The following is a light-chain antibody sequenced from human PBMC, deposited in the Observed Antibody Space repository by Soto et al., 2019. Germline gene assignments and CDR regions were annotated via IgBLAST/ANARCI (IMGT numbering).Light chain of an antibody. J-gene: IGLJ3*02. V-gene: IGLV1-40*01. CDR1: SSNIGGGYD. Sequence: QSVLTQPPSVSGAPGQRVTISCTWSSSNIGGGYDVHWYQQFPGTAPKLLIYDNSNRPSGVPDRFSGSKSGTSASLAITGLQAEDEADYYCQSYDNSLSGSRVFGGGTKLTVL. CDR3: QSYDNSLSGSRV. CDR2: DNS.